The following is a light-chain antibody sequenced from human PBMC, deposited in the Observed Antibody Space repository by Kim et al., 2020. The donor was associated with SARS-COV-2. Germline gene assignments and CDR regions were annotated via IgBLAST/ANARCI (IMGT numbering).Light chain of an antibody. V-gene: IGLV3-1*01. CDR2: RDN. Sequence: SYELTQPPSVSVSPGQTASITCSGDKLGDKYASWYQQKPGQSPVVVIYRDNRRPSGIPERFSGSNSGNTATLTISGTQAMDEADYYCQAWDSSIYVFVTGTKVTVL. CDR3: QAWDSSIYV. CDR1: KLGDKY. J-gene: IGLJ1*01.